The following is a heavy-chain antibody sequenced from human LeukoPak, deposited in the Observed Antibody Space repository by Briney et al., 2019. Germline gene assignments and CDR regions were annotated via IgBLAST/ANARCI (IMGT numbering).Heavy chain of an antibody. D-gene: IGHD2/OR15-2a*01. V-gene: IGHV4-31*03. CDR1: GGSISSGAYY. CDR3: AREVIEDWFDP. CDR2: IYYSGST. J-gene: IGHJ5*02. Sequence: PSQTLSLTCTVSGGSISSGAYYWNWIRQHPGKGLEWIGYIYYSGSTYYNPSLKSRVTMSVDTSKNQFSLKLSSVTAADTAVYYCAREVIEDWFDPWGQGTLVTVSS.